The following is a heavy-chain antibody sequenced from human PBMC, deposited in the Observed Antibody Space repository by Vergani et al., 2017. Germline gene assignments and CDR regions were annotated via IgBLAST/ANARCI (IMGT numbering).Heavy chain of an antibody. D-gene: IGHD4-17*01. CDR2: IKQDGSEK. Sequence: VQLVESGGGVVQPGRSLRLSCAASGFTFSSYWMSWVRQAPGKGLEWVANIKQDGSEKYYVDSVKGRFTISRDNAKNSLYLQMNSLRAEDTAVYYCARNYGDYGYYFDYWGQGTLVTVSS. V-gene: IGHV3-7*01. CDR3: ARNYGDYGYYFDY. CDR1: GFTFSSYW. J-gene: IGHJ4*02.